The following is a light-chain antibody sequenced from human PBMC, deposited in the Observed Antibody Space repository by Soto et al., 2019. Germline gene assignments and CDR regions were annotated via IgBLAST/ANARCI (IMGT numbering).Light chain of an antibody. CDR2: GAS. Sequence: EIVMTQSPATLSVSPGDRSTLSCMASQSVSINLAWYQQKPGQAPRLLIYGASTRATGVPGRFSGSGSGTEFTLTISALQSEDFAVYYCQQYNDWPPRTFGQGTKVDIK. CDR1: QSVSIN. CDR3: QQYNDWPPRT. J-gene: IGKJ1*01. V-gene: IGKV3-15*01.